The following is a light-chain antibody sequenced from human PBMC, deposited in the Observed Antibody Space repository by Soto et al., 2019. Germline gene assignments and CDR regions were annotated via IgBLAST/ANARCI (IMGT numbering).Light chain of an antibody. V-gene: IGLV1-44*01. CDR1: ISNMGSNT. Sequence: QSVLTQPPSASGTPGQGVAISCSGSISNMGSNTVNWYQHLPGTAPKLLIYNDNQRPSGVPDRFFGSKSGTSASLAITGLQSEDEADYYCAAWDGSLNHILFGGGTKMTVL. CDR2: NDN. CDR3: AAWDGSLNHIL. J-gene: IGLJ2*01.